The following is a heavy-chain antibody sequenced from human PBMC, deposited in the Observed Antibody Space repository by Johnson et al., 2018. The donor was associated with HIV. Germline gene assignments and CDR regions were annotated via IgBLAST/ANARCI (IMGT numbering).Heavy chain of an antibody. V-gene: IGHV3-23*04. CDR3: AGRFYYDSSVYYSAAFDI. CDR1: GFTFSSYA. D-gene: IGHD3-22*01. Sequence: VQLVESGGGLVQPGGSLRLSCAASGFTFSSYAMSWVRQAPGKGLEWVSAISGSGGSTYYADSVKGRFTISRDNSKNALYLQMNSLRAEDTAVDYLAGRFYYDSSVYYSAAFDIWGQGTMVTVSS. CDR2: ISGSGGST. J-gene: IGHJ3*02.